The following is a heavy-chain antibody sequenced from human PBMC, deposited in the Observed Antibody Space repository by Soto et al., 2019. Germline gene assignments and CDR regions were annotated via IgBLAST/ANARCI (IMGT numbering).Heavy chain of an antibody. J-gene: IGHJ6*03. CDR3: ARGGDDSGYYYYMDV. CDR1: GFTFSSYG. Sequence: GESLKISCAASGFTFSSYGMHWVRQAPGKGLEWVAVIWYDGSNKYYADSVKGRFTISRDNSKNTLYLQMNSLRAEDTAVYYCARGGDDSGYYYYMDVWGKGTTVTVSS. V-gene: IGHV3-33*01. D-gene: IGHD1-26*01. CDR2: IWYDGSNK.